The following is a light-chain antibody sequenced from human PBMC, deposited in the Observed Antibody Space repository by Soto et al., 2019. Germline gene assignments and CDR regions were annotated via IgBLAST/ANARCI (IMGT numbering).Light chain of an antibody. CDR3: CSYAGSSTYV. J-gene: IGLJ1*01. CDR2: EIF. CDR1: SRDVGTYSL. Sequence: QSVRTQPASVSGSPGQAITMSYTGTSRDVGTYSLVSWYQQHPGKAPKLLVYEIFRRPSGVSDRFSGSKSGNTASLTISGLQPEDEADYYCCSYAGSSTYVFGIGTNVTV. V-gene: IGLV2-23*02.